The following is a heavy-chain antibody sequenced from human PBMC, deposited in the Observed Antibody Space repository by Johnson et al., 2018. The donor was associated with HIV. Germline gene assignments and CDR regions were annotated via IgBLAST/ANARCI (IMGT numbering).Heavy chain of an antibody. D-gene: IGHD2-21*02. Sequence: QVLLVESGGGVVQPGRSLRLPCAASGFTSRRYAMHWVRQPPGKGLEWVAVISYDGSNKYYADCVKGRFTISRDNSKNTLYLQMSSLRAEDTAVYYCAKDLVVTAPGAFDIWGQGTMVTVSS. CDR1: GFTSRRYA. CDR2: ISYDGSNK. CDR3: AKDLVVTAPGAFDI. V-gene: IGHV3-30-3*02. J-gene: IGHJ3*02.